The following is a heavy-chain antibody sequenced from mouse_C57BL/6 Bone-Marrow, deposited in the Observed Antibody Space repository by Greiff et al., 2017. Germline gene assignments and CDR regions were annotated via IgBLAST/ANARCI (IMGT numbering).Heavy chain of an antibody. CDR1: GYTFTSYD. D-gene: IGHD2-14*01. V-gene: IGHV1-85*01. Sequence: VQLQQSGPELVKPGASVKLSCKASGYTFTSYDINWVKQRPGQGLEWIGWLYPRDGSTKYNEKFKGKATLTVYTSSSTAYMELHSLTSEDSAVYYGARSYRAWFAYWGQGTLVTVSA. J-gene: IGHJ3*01. CDR3: ARSYRAWFAY. CDR2: LYPRDGST.